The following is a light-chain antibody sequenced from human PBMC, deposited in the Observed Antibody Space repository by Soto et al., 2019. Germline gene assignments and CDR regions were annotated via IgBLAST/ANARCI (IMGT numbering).Light chain of an antibody. CDR2: KVS. Sequence: DVVMTQSPLSLPVTLGQPASISCSSSQSLVHPDGNSYLSWIQQRPGQSPRRLFYKVSNRDSGVPDKVSASGSGTDFTLKISRVEAEDVGVYYCMQGTHWPWTFGQGTKVESK. CDR1: QSLVHPDGNSY. V-gene: IGKV2-30*02. CDR3: MQGTHWPWT. J-gene: IGKJ1*01.